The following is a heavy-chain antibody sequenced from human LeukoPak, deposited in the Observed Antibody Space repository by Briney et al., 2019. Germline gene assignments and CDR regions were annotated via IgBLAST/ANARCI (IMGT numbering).Heavy chain of an antibody. V-gene: IGHV1-69*04. CDR1: GGTFSSYA. Sequence: SVKVSCKASGGTFSSYAISWVRQAPGQGLEWMGRIIPILGIANYAQKFQGRVTITADKSTSTAYMELSSLRSEDTAVYYCARLPDSSYDILTGAYYYGMDVWGQGTTVTVSS. CDR2: IIPILGIA. J-gene: IGHJ6*02. CDR3: ARLPDSSYDILTGAYYYGMDV. D-gene: IGHD3-9*01.